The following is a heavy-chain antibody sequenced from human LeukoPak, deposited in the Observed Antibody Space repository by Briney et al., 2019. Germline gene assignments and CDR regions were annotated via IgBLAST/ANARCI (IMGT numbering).Heavy chain of an antibody. CDR2: IYYSGST. Sequence: PSDTLSLICTVSGGSISNYYWSWIRHPPGKELEGIGYIYYSGSTNYNPSLKSRVTISVDTSKNQFSLKLSSVTAADTAVYYCARRRYGDRLTPFDYWGQGTLVTVSS. V-gene: IGHV4-59*07. CDR3: ARRRYGDRLTPFDY. D-gene: IGHD4-17*01. J-gene: IGHJ4*02. CDR1: GGSISNYY.